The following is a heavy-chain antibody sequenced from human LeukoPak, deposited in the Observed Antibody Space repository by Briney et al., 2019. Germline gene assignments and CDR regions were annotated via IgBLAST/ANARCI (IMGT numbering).Heavy chain of an antibody. CDR1: GYTFTSYY. V-gene: IGHV1-46*01. Sequence: ASVKVSCKASGYTFTSYYMHWVRQAPGQGLEWMGIINPSGGSTSYAQKFRGRVTMTRDTSTSTVYMELSSLRSEDTAVYYCARDYSVPMLYGAYVDYWGQGTLVTVSS. CDR2: INPSGGST. D-gene: IGHD2-8*01. J-gene: IGHJ4*02. CDR3: ARDYSVPMLYGAYVDY.